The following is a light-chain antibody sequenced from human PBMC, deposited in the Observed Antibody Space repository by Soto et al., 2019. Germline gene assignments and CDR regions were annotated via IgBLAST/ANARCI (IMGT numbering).Light chain of an antibody. CDR3: QQHGTSPIT. Sequence: EIVLTQSPGTLSLSPGERATLSCRASQSVSTSYVAWYQQKFGQAPRLLIYDAFSRATGIPDRFSASGSGTDFTLTISRLEPEDFAVYYCQQHGTSPITFGQGTRLEIK. CDR2: DAF. CDR1: QSVSTSY. J-gene: IGKJ5*01. V-gene: IGKV3-20*01.